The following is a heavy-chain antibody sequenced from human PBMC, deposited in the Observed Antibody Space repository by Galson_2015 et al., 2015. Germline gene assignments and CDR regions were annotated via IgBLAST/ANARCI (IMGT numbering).Heavy chain of an antibody. Sequence: SVKVSCKASGGTFSSYVINWVRQAPGQGLEWMGRIIPFSGTTNYAQKFQGRVAITADESTSTAYMELNSLTSEDTAVYYCAREAVGATLAFWGQGALVTVSS. J-gene: IGHJ4*02. CDR2: IIPFSGTT. D-gene: IGHD1-26*01. CDR3: AREAVGATLAF. V-gene: IGHV1-69*13. CDR1: GGTFSSYV.